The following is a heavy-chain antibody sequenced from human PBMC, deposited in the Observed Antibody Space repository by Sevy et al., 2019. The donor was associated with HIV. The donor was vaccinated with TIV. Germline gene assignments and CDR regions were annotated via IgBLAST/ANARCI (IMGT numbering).Heavy chain of an antibody. CDR2: ISGSGGST. CDR3: AKVRSQLLVGAYDLDD. V-gene: IGHV3-23*01. J-gene: IGHJ4*02. CDR1: GFTFSSYA. D-gene: IGHD1-26*01. Sequence: GGSLRLSCAASGFTFSSYAMSWVRQAPGKGLEWVSAISGSGGSTYYADSVKGRFTISRDNSKNTLYLQMNSLRAEDTAGYYCAKVRSQLLVGAYDLDDWGQGTLVTVSS.